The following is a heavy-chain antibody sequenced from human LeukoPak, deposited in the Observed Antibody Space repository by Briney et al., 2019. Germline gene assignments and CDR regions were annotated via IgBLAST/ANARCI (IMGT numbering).Heavy chain of an antibody. V-gene: IGHV3-21*01. CDR3: ARDRTIGVGGTEFDS. CDR1: GFTLSSYS. Sequence: GGSLRLSCAASGFTLSSYSMNWVRQAPGKGLEWVSSIGSTSSYIYYADSGKGRFTVSRDNAENSLYLQMNSLRAEDTAVYYCARDRTIGVGGTEFDSWGQGTLVTVSS. CDR2: IGSTSSYI. J-gene: IGHJ4*02. D-gene: IGHD6-13*01.